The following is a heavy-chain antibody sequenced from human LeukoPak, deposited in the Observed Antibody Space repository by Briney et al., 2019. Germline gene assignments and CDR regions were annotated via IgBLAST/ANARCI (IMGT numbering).Heavy chain of an antibody. J-gene: IGHJ4*02. V-gene: IGHV3-23*01. Sequence: PGASLRLSCAASGFTFSNYAMSWVRQAPGKGLEWVSAFSGGGGSAYYADSVKGRFTISRDNSKNTLYLQMNSLRAGDTALYYCAKDLGYCGGDCYSGFDYWGQGTLVTVSS. CDR1: GFTFSNYA. CDR2: FSGGGGSA. D-gene: IGHD2-21*02. CDR3: AKDLGYCGGDCYSGFDY.